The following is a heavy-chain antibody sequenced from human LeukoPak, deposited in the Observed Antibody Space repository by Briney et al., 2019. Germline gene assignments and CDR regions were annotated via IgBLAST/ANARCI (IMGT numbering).Heavy chain of an antibody. J-gene: IGHJ3*02. Sequence: SETLSLTCSVSGGSISSYSWSWIRQPPGKGLEWIGYLYESGTTNYKASLKSRVTMSVDTSKNHFSLRLSSVTAADTAVYYCATQELVPAALNAFDIWGQGTLVNVSS. CDR1: GGSISSYS. CDR3: ATQELVPAALNAFDI. CDR2: LYESGTT. V-gene: IGHV4-59*08. D-gene: IGHD2-2*01.